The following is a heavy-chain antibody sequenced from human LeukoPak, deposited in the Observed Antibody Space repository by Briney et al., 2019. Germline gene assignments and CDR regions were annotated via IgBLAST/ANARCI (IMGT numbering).Heavy chain of an antibody. Sequence: PGGSLRLSCAASGFTFSSYGRHWVRQAPGKGLECVAFIRYDGSNKYYADSVKGRFTISRDNSKNTLYLQMNSLRAEDTAVYYCAKEPFLIQPTGYYFDHWGQGTLVPVSS. CDR1: GFTFSSYG. CDR2: IRYDGSNK. V-gene: IGHV3-30*02. J-gene: IGHJ4*02. D-gene: IGHD1-1*01. CDR3: AKEPFLIQPTGYYFDH.